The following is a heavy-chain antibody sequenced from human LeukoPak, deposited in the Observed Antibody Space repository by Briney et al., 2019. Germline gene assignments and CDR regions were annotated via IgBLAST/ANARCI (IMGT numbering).Heavy chain of an antibody. CDR2: IYYSGST. J-gene: IGHJ4*02. CDR1: GGSISSSSYY. CDR3: ARQVRYSSGWYSGVGAYFDY. V-gene: IGHV4-39*01. Sequence: KPSETLSLTCTVSGGSISSSSYYWGWIRQPPGKGLEWIGSIYYSGSTYYNPSLKSRVTISVDTSKNQFSLKLSSVTAADTAVYYCARQVRYSSGWYSGVGAYFDYWGQGTLVTVSS. D-gene: IGHD6-19*01.